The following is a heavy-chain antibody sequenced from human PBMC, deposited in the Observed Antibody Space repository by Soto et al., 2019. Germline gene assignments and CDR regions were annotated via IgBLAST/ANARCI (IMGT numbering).Heavy chain of an antibody. J-gene: IGHJ4*02. CDR1: GYTFTSYG. V-gene: IGHV1-18*01. D-gene: IGHD3-9*01. Sequence: ASVKVSCKASGYTFTSYGISWVRQAPGQGLEWMGWISAYNGNTNYAQKLQGRVTMTTDTSTSTAYMELRSLRSDDTAVYYCAREPRDYYDILTGHFDYWGQGTLVTVSS. CDR3: AREPRDYYDILTGHFDY. CDR2: ISAYNGNT.